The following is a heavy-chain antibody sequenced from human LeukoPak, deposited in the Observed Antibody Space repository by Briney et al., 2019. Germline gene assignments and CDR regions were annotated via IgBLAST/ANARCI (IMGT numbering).Heavy chain of an antibody. V-gene: IGHV3-48*03. CDR3: ARDTYFGSWTYSDY. Sequence: GGSLRLSCVGPVLTLSNYELSWVRAAPGKGLEWVSYIICTSGTIYYADSVKGRYTISRDNAKNSLYLQMNSLRAEDTAVYYCARDTYFGSWTYSDYWGQGALVTVSS. J-gene: IGHJ4*02. CDR2: IICTSGTI. D-gene: IGHD3-10*01. CDR1: VLTLSNYE.